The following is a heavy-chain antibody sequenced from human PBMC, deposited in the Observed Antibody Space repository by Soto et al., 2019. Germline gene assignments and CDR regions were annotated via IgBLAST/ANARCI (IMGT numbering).Heavy chain of an antibody. J-gene: IGHJ6*02. Sequence: SETLSLTCTVSGGSVSSGSYYWSWIRQPPGKGLEWIGYVYDSGSANYNASLKSRVTISVDTSRNQFSLKLSSVTAADTAVYYCARGTPLSAYYYAMDVWGQGTTVTVSS. CDR1: GGSVSSGSYY. CDR3: ARGTPLSAYYYAMDV. V-gene: IGHV4-61*01. CDR2: VYDSGSA. D-gene: IGHD2-15*01.